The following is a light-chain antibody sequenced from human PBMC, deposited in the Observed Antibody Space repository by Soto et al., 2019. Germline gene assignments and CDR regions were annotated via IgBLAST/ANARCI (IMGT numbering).Light chain of an antibody. V-gene: IGKV3-20*01. CDR3: QWYSGSQT. J-gene: IGKJ4*01. CDR1: QSVNSLY. Sequence: EIVLTQSPGTLSLSPGETATLSCRASQSVNSLYLAWYQQKPGQAPRLLIYGASSRATVIPDRFSGSGSATDFTLTISRLEPEDFAVYYCQWYSGSQTFGGGTKVEIK. CDR2: GAS.